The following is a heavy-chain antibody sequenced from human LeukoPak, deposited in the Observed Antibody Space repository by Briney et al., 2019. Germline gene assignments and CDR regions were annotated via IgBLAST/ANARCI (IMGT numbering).Heavy chain of an antibody. CDR1: GFTFSDYS. J-gene: IGHJ4*02. CDR3: ARGYRDGNNPRDY. V-gene: IGHV3-21*01. Sequence: PGGSLRLSCAASGFTFSDYSMNWVRQSPGKGLEWVSSISSGSAYIYYADSLQGRFTISRDNAKNSLFLQMNSLKAEDTAVYYCARGYRDGNNPRDYWGQGTLVTVSS. CDR2: ISSGSAYI. D-gene: IGHD5-18*01.